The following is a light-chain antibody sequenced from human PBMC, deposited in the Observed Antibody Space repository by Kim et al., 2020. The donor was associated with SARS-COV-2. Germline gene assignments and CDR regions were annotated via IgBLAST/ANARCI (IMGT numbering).Light chain of an antibody. CDR3: QSYDTSLSGWV. CDR1: SSNVGAGYN. J-gene: IGLJ3*02. CDR2: GNI. Sequence: RVTIACTVSSSNVGAGYNVHWYQQLPGTAPKLLIYGNINRPSGVPDRFSGSKSGTSASLAITGLQAEDEADYYCQSYDTSLSGWVFGGGTKLTVL. V-gene: IGLV1-40*01.